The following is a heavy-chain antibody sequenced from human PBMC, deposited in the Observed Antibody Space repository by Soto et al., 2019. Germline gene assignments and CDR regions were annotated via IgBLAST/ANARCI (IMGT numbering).Heavy chain of an antibody. D-gene: IGHD3-10*01. CDR3: ASSGYYGSGSYKNWFDP. V-gene: IGHV4-4*07. CDR1: GGSISSYY. CDR2: IYTSGST. J-gene: IGHJ5*02. Sequence: KTSETLSLTCTVSGGSISSYYWSWIRQPAGKGLEWIGRIYTSGSTNYNPSLKSRVTMSVDTSKNQFSLKLSSVTAADTAVYYCASSGYYGSGSYKNWFDPWGQGTLVTVSS.